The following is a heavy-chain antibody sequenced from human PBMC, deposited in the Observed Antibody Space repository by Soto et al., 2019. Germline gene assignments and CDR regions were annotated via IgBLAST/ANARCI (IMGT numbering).Heavy chain of an antibody. Sequence: EVQLVESGGGSVHPGGSVRLACAASGFRFSDHSMNWVRPAPGKGLEWVSYITSSGDSIYYADSVKGRFTVSRDNAKNSLFLQMNGLRDEDTAVYYCARLPKGSTVTSWGQGTLVTVSS. J-gene: IGHJ4*02. CDR2: ITSSGDSI. CDR3: ARLPKGSTVTS. D-gene: IGHD4-17*01. V-gene: IGHV3-48*02. CDR1: GFRFSDHS.